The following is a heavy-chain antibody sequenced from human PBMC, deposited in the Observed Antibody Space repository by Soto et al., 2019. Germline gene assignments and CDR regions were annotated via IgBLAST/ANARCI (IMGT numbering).Heavy chain of an antibody. D-gene: IGHD3-9*01. J-gene: IGHJ4*02. Sequence: GGSLRLSCAASGFTFSNSAMSWVRQAPGKGLEWVSEISGSGDNTYYADTVQGRFTVSRDNSKNTLYLQMSSLRAEDTAVYFCAKEGQYGVLSGYYYYWGQGILVTVSS. CDR3: AKEGQYGVLSGYYYY. V-gene: IGHV3-23*01. CDR2: ISGSGDNT. CDR1: GFTFSNSA.